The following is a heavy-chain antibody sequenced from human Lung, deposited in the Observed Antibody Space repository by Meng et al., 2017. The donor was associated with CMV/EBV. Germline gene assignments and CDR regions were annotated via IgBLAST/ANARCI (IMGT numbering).Heavy chain of an antibody. Sequence: GGSLRLSCTTSGFTFGNYSMSWVRQAPGKGLEWVGFIRSKPYGGTTDYAASVKGRFTISRDDSKSIAYLQMNSLKTEDTAIYYCAPNYDFFAFWGQGTLVTVSS. J-gene: IGHJ4*02. CDR1: GFTFGNYS. D-gene: IGHD3-3*01. CDR3: APNYDFFAF. V-gene: IGHV3-49*04. CDR2: IRSKPYGGTT.